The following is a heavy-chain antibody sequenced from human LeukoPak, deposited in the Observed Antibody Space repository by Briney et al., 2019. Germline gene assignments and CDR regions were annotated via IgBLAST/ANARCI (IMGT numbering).Heavy chain of an antibody. D-gene: IGHD3-3*01. J-gene: IGHJ4*02. V-gene: IGHV4-59*01. CDR2: IYYSGST. Sequence: PSETLSLTCTVSGGSISSYYWSWIRQPPGKGLEWIGYIYYSGSTNYNPSLKSRVTISVDTSKNQFSLKLSSVTAADTAVYYCARVRSGYYSVDYWGQGTLVTVYS. CDR1: GGSISSYY. CDR3: ARVRSGYYSVDY.